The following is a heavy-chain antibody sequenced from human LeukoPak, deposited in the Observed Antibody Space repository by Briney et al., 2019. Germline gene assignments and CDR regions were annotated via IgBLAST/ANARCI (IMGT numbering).Heavy chain of an antibody. CDR2: INPNSGGT. Sequence: ASVKVSCKASGYTFTDYYMHWVRQAPGQGLEWMGWINPNSGGTNYAQKFQGRVTMTRDTSISTAYMELSRLRSDDTAVYYCARPQDCSGGSCYSGKYFDYWGQGTLVTVSS. J-gene: IGHJ4*02. D-gene: IGHD2-15*01. CDR3: ARPQDCSGGSCYSGKYFDY. CDR1: GYTFTDYY. V-gene: IGHV1-2*02.